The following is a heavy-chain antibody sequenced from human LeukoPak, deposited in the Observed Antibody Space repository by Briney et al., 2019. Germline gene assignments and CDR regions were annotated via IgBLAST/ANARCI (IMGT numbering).Heavy chain of an antibody. V-gene: IGHV4-39*07. D-gene: IGHD2-2*01. CDR2: IYFSGST. Sequence: PSETLSLTCTVSGDSISNANYYWGWVRQPPGKGLEWIGSIYFSGSTYYNPSLKSRVTISVETSKVQFSLKLSSVTAADTAVYYCARDSCSSTSCRKKFDNWGQGTLVTVSS. CDR1: GDSISNANYY. CDR3: ARDSCSSTSCRKKFDN. J-gene: IGHJ4*02.